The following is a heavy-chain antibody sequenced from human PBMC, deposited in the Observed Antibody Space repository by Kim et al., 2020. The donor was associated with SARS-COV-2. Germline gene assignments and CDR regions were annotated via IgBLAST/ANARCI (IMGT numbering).Heavy chain of an antibody. V-gene: IGHV4-59*13. Sequence: SETLSLTCTVSGGFITSYSWSWIRQPPVKGLEWIGYIHYSGDTNSNPSLRSRVTMSIDTSMNQLSLKLTYVTAADTAVYYCVRDHDFALDLWGLGTTGTV. D-gene: IGHD2-21*02. J-gene: IGHJ6*02. CDR2: IHYSGDT. CDR1: GGFITSYS. CDR3: VRDHDFALDL.